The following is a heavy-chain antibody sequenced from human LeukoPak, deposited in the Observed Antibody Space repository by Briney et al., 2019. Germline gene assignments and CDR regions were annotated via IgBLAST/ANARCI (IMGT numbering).Heavy chain of an antibody. CDR2: VSYDGFNK. J-gene: IGHJ6*02. V-gene: IGHV3-30-3*01. Sequence: GGSLRLSCAASGFTFSRYAVRWVRQAPGKWLEWVAVVSYDGFNKYYADSVKGRFSLSRDNSKNTLCLQMNSLRTEDTAVYYCAREERFLQWPYYNGMDVWGQGTTVTVSS. D-gene: IGHD3-3*01. CDR3: AREERFLQWPYYNGMDV. CDR1: GFTFSRYA.